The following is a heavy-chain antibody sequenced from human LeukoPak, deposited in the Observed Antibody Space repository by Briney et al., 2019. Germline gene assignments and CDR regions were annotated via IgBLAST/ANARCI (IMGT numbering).Heavy chain of an antibody. Sequence: SETLSLTCTISGDSFNIYYWSWILQSPGTGLEWIGYIHYSGSTNYNPSLKSRVAMSLDMSENQFSLIMTSVTAADAAVYYCARGVSWNLNFDSWGQGILVTVSS. CDR3: ARGVSWNLNFDS. CDR1: GDSFNIYY. CDR2: IHYSGST. D-gene: IGHD1-1*01. V-gene: IGHV4-59*01. J-gene: IGHJ4*02.